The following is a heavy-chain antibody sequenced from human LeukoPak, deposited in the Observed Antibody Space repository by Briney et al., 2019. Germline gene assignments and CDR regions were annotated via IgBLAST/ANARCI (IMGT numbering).Heavy chain of an antibody. Sequence: GESLKISCKGSGYSFTSYWVSWVRQMPGKGLEWMGRIDPSDSYTNYSPSFQGHVTISADKSISTAYLQWSSLKASDTAMYYCARHTTYRGGSDYSYHYWGQGTLVTVSS. CDR1: GYSFTSYW. J-gene: IGHJ4*02. CDR2: IDPSDSYT. D-gene: IGHD1-26*01. CDR3: ARHTTYRGGSDYSYHY. V-gene: IGHV5-10-1*01.